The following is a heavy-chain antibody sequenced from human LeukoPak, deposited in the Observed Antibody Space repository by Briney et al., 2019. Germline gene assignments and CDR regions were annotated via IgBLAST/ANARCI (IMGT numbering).Heavy chain of an antibody. J-gene: IGHJ4*02. CDR3: ARSPPGYSSGWYPPFVDY. D-gene: IGHD6-19*01. CDR1: GYSFTSYW. Sequence: GESLKISCKGSGYSFTSYWIGWVRQMPGKGLEWMGIIYPGDSDTRYSPSFQGQVTISADKSISTAYLQWSSLKASDTAMYYCARSPPGYSSGWYPPFVDYWGQGTLVTVSS. V-gene: IGHV5-51*01. CDR2: IYPGDSDT.